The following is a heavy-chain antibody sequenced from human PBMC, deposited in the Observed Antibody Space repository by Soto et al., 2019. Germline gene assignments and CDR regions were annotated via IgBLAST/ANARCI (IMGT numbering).Heavy chain of an antibody. CDR3: ARGGGLLWFGELTRGYNYYYMDV. D-gene: IGHD3-10*01. V-gene: IGHV1-46*01. J-gene: IGHJ6*03. CDR2: INPSGGST. CDR1: GYAFTSDY. Sequence: ALLKVSCKAAGYAFTSDYMHWGRLDPGQGLEWMGIINPSGGSTSYAQKFQGRVTMTRDTSASTAYMELSSLRSEDTAVYYCARGGGLLWFGELTRGYNYYYMDVWGKGTTVTVSS.